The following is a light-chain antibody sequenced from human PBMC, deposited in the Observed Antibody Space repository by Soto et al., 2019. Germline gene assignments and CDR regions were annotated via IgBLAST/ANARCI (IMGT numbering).Light chain of an antibody. V-gene: IGKV1-9*01. Sequence: DIQLTQSPSFLSASVGDRITITCRASQGVRGNLAWYQQKSGKAPKLLISAASSLQSGVPSRFSGSGSGTEFTLTIICLQPEDFATYYCQQLNDYPLTFGGGTKVEIK. CDR2: AAS. CDR3: QQLNDYPLT. CDR1: QGVRGN. J-gene: IGKJ4*01.